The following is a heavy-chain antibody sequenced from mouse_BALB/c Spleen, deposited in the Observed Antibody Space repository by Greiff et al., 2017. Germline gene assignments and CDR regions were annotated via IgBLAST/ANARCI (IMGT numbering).Heavy chain of an antibody. V-gene: IGHV5-6-5*01. Sequence: EVQGVESGGGLVKPGGSLKLSCAASGFTFSSYAMSWVRQTPEKRLEWVASISSGGSTYYPDSVKGRFTISRDNARNILYLQMSSLRSEDTAMYYCARGRDYGSIPFAYWGQGTLVTVSA. D-gene: IGHD1-1*01. CDR1: GFTFSSYA. CDR2: ISSGGST. CDR3: ARGRDYGSIPFAY. J-gene: IGHJ3*01.